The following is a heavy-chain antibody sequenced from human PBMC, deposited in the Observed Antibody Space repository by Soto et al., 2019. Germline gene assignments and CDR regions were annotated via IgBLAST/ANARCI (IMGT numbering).Heavy chain of an antibody. CDR3: ARTPDYGDPTYYYYYGMDV. CDR1: GGSISSSSYY. J-gene: IGHJ6*02. CDR2: IYYSGST. D-gene: IGHD4-17*01. Sequence: QLQLQESGPGLVEPSETLSLTCTVSGGSISSSSYYWGWIRQPPGKGLEWIGSIYYSGSTYYNPSLKSRVTISVDTSKNQFSLKLSSVTAADTAVYYCARTPDYGDPTYYYYYGMDVWGQGTTVTVSS. V-gene: IGHV4-39*01.